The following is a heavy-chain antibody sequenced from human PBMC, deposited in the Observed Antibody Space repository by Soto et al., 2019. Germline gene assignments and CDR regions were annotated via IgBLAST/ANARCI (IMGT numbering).Heavy chain of an antibody. J-gene: IGHJ3*02. CDR2: IYYSGST. D-gene: IGHD4-17*01. CDR3: ARRVPTTVTTTAFDI. CDR1: GGSISSSSYY. V-gene: IGHV4-39*01. Sequence: SETLSLTCTVSGGSISSSSYYWGWIRQPPGKGLEWIGSIYYSGSTYYNPSLKSRVTISVDTSKNQFSLKLCSVTAADTAVYYCARRVPTTVTTTAFDIWGQGTMVTVSS.